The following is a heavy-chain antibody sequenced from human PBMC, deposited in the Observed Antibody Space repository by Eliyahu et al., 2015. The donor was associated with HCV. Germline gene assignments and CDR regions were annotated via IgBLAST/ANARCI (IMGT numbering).Heavy chain of an antibody. CDR3: ASEIRLGY. V-gene: IGHV3-74*01. J-gene: IGHJ4*02. CDR1: GFTFSSSW. Sequence: EVQLVESGGGLVQPGGSLXXSCAASGFTFSSSWMXWVRQVPXKGLVWVXRINSDGGITSYADSVKGRFTISRDNAKNTLYLQMNSLRAEDSAVYYCASEIRLGYWGQGTLVTVSS. CDR2: INSDGGIT.